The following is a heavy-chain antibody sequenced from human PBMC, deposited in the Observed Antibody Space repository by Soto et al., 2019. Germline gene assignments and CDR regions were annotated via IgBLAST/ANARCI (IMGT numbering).Heavy chain of an antibody. V-gene: IGHV1-2*04. CDR1: GYTFTGYY. CDR3: ARSHLVRGVITNWFGP. CDR2: INPNSGGT. D-gene: IGHD3-10*01. J-gene: IGHJ5*02. Sequence: ASVKVSCKASGYTFTGYYMHWVRQAPGQGLEWMGWINPNSGGTNYAQKFQGWVTMTRDTSISTAYMELSRLRSDDTAVYYCARSHLVRGVITNWFGPWGQGTLVTVSS.